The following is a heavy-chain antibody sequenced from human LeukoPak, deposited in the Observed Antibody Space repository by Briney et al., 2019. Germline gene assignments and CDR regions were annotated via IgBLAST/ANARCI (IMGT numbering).Heavy chain of an antibody. CDR2: IYYSGNT. V-gene: IGHV4-39*01. CDR1: GGSISSGSYH. Sequence: SETLSLTCTVSGGSISSGSYHCGWIRQTPGKGLEWIASIYYSGNTYYNVSLKSRVTISVDTSKKQFSLKLTSVTAADTAVYYCARHLSREASSGWYPDVWFDPWGQGTLVTVSS. CDR3: ARHLSREASSGWYPDVWFDP. D-gene: IGHD6-19*01. J-gene: IGHJ5*02.